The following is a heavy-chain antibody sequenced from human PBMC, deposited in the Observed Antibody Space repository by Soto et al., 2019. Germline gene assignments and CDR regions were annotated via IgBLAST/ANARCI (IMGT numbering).Heavy chain of an antibody. V-gene: IGHV3-74*01. J-gene: IGHJ4*02. CDR1: GFTFETYW. Sequence: GGSLRLSCAASGFTFETYWMHWVRQVPGKGLVWVSRINTDGSSTTYADSVKGRFTISRDNAKNSLYLQMNSLRAEDTAVYYCARGPTVTGEIDYWGQGT. CDR3: ARGPTVTGEIDY. CDR2: INTDGSST. D-gene: IGHD4-17*01.